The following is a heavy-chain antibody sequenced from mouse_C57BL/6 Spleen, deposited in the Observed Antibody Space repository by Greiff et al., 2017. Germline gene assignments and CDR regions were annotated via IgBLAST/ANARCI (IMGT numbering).Heavy chain of an antibody. CDR3: ARKDLYAMDY. V-gene: IGHV1-80*01. J-gene: IGHJ4*01. CDR1: GYAFSSYW. CDR2: IYPGDGDT. Sequence: VKLMESGAELVKPGASVKISCKASGYAFSSYWMNWVKQRPGKGLEWIGQIYPGDGDTNYNGKFTGKATLTADKSSSTAYMQLSSLTSEDSAVYFCARKDLYAMDYWGQGTSVTVSS.